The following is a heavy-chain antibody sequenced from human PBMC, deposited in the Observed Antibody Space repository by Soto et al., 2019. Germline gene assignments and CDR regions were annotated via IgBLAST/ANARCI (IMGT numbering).Heavy chain of an antibody. D-gene: IGHD6-19*01. Sequence: QVQLVQSGAEVKKPGASVKVSCKASGYTFTNYYMHWVRQAPGQGLEWMGIINPSGGSTTYAQKFQGRVTMPRDTSTSTVYMELSSLRSEDTAVYYCARGFSSGWPFGYWGQGTPVTVSS. CDR1: GYTFTNYY. CDR2: INPSGGST. V-gene: IGHV1-46*01. CDR3: ARGFSSGWPFGY. J-gene: IGHJ4*02.